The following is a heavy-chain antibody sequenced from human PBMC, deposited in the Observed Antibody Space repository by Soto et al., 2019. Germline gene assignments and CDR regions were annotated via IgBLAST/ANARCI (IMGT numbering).Heavy chain of an antibody. D-gene: IGHD6-13*01. CDR1: GYTFTSYD. CDR2: MNPNSGNT. J-gene: IGHJ5*02. Sequence: QVQLVQSGAEVKKPGASVKVSCKASGYTFTSYDINWVRQATGQGLEWMGWMNPNSGNTGYAQKFQGRVTMTRNTSISTAYMELSSLISEDTAVYYWARERSAAGTGWFDPWGQGTLVTVSS. CDR3: ARERSAAGTGWFDP. V-gene: IGHV1-8*01.